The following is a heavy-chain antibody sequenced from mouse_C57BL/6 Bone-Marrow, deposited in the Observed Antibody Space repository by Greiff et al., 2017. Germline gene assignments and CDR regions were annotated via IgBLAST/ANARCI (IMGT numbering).Heavy chain of an antibody. CDR2: ISSGGSYT. CDR3: ARLSYYLAY. V-gene: IGHV5-6*01. CDR1: GFTFSSYG. D-gene: IGHD6-2*01. Sequence: EVKLVESGGDLVKPGGSLKLSCAASGFTFSSYGMSWVRQTQDKRLEWVATISSGGSYTYYPDSVKGRFTISRDNAKNTLYLQMSSLKSKDTAMYYCARLSYYLAYWGQGTTLTVSS. J-gene: IGHJ2*01.